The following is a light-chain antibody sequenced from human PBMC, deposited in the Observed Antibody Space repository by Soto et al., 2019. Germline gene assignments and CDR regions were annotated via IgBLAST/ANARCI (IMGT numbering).Light chain of an antibody. CDR2: LGS. CDR3: MQALQSRNT. Sequence: DIVMTQSPLSLPVTPGEPASISCRSSQSLLHSDGYNYLDWYLQKPGQSPQLLIYLGSNRASGDPDRFSGSGSGTDFTLKISTVEAEDVGVYYCMQALQSRNTFGQGTRLEIK. J-gene: IGKJ2*01. V-gene: IGKV2-28*01. CDR1: QSLLHSDGYNY.